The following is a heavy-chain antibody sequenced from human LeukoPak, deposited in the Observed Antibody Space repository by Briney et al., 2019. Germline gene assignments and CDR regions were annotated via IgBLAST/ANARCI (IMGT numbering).Heavy chain of an antibody. V-gene: IGHV3-53*01. J-gene: IGHJ6*03. CDR1: GFTVSSYY. Sequence: GGSLRLSCAASGFTVSSYYMNWVRQAPGKELEWVSVIYTGGGRYYADSVRGRFTISRDTSKNMVFLQMNSLRVEDTAVYYCARGVIYCSGGSCPEEYYYYYMDVWGKGTTVTVSS. CDR3: ARGVIYCSGGSCPEEYYYYYMDV. CDR2: IYTGGGR. D-gene: IGHD2-15*01.